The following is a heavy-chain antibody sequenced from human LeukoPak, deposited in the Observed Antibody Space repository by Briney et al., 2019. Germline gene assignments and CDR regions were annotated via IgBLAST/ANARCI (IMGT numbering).Heavy chain of an antibody. CDR1: GFTFGDYA. CDR2: IGRSGTTI. V-gene: IGHV3-48*03. Sequence: PGGSLRLSCTASGFTFGDYAISWVRQAPGKGLEWVSYIGRSGTTIHYADSVKGRFTISWDNAKKSLYLQMNSLRAEDTAVYYCARSGKIYFDWLLDYWGQGTLVTVSS. D-gene: IGHD3-9*01. CDR3: ARSGKIYFDWLLDY. J-gene: IGHJ4*02.